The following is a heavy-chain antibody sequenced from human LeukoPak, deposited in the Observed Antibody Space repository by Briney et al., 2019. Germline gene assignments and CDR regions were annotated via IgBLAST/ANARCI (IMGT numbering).Heavy chain of an antibody. Sequence: GGSLRLSCAASGFTFSDNYMSWIREAPGKGLEWVSYISNRGTTIYYADSVKGRFTISRDNAKNTLSLQMNSLRAEDTAVFYCVRAGGPHTVDVWGQGTTVTVSS. V-gene: IGHV3-11*04. CDR1: GFTFSDNY. J-gene: IGHJ6*02. CDR3: VRAGGPHTVDV. CDR2: ISNRGTTI. D-gene: IGHD2-8*02.